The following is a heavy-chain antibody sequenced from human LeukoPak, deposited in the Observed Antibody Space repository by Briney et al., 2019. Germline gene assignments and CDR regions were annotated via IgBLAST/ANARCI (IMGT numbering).Heavy chain of an antibody. CDR1: GFTFSDYH. CDR3: ARGCSTSCHSPGKYYYAMDV. D-gene: IGHD2-2*01. CDR2: ISRSGSTI. J-gene: IGHJ6*02. Sequence: TGGSLRLSCAASGFTFSDYHMSWIRQAPGKGLEWLSYISRSGSTIYYAASVKGRFTISRDSANNSLYLQMDSLRAEDTAVYYCARGCSTSCHSPGKYYYAMDVWGRGTTVTVSS. V-gene: IGHV3-11*01.